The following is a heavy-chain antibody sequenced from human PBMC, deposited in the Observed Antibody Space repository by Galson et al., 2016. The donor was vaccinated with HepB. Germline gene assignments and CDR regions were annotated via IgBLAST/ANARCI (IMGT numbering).Heavy chain of an antibody. CDR1: GGSISSGDYF. V-gene: IGHV4-30-4*01. J-gene: IGHJ4*02. Sequence: TLSLTCTVSGGSISSGDYFWSWIRQPPGKGLEWIGYIYNNGNTYYNPSLKSRVTKSIDTSKNQFSPKLSSVTAADTAVYYCARGVDGDFLYFDNWGQGTLVTVSS. CDR3: ARGVDGDFLYFDN. D-gene: IGHD4-17*01. CDR2: IYNNGNT.